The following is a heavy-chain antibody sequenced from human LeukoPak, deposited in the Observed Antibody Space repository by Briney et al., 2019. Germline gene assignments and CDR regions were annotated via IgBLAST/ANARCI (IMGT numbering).Heavy chain of an antibody. CDR2: TSGSGDTT. D-gene: IGHD2/OR15-2a*01. Sequence: PGGSLRLSCTASGLTFSKYAMSWVRQAPGKGLEWVSGTSGSGDTTYYADSVKGRFTISRDNSKNTLYLQMNSLRPEDTALYYCAKDLYASLNWGQGTLVTVSS. CDR1: GLTFSKYA. V-gene: IGHV3-23*01. J-gene: IGHJ4*02. CDR3: AKDLYASLN.